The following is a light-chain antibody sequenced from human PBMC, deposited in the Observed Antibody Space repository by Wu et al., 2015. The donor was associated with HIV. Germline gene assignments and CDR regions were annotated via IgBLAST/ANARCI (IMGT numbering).Light chain of an antibody. V-gene: IGKV1-NL1*01. CDR2: ATS. CDR3: QKYNTAPWT. CDR1: QAISNS. Sequence: IQMTQSPSSLSASVGDRVTITCRASQAISNSLAWYQQKPGKAPKLLLHATSRLESGVPSRFSGSGSGTDFTLTISSLQPEDVATYYCQKYNTAPWTFGQGTKVE. J-gene: IGKJ1*01.